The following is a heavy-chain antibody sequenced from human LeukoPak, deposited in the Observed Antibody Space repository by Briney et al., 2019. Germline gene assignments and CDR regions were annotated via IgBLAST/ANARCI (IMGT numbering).Heavy chain of an antibody. D-gene: IGHD3-16*02. CDR3: ARLPYDYVWGSYRYTGPFIDY. CDR1: GGSISSSSYY. Sequence: KPSETLSLTCTVSGGSISSSSYYWGWIRQPPGKGLEWIGSIYYSGSTYYNPSLKSRVTISVDTSKNQFSLKLSSVTAADTAVYYCARLPYDYVWGSYRYTGPFIDYWDQGTLVTVSS. J-gene: IGHJ4*02. CDR2: IYYSGST. V-gene: IGHV4-39*01.